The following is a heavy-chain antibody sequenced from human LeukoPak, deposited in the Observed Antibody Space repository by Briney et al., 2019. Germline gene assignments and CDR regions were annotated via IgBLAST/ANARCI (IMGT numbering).Heavy chain of an antibody. V-gene: IGHV1-18*01. CDR3: ARWGLYDSSGYYADC. CDR1: GYTFTSYG. D-gene: IGHD3-22*01. Sequence: VSVKVSCKASGYTFTSYGISWVRQAPGQGREWMGWISAYNGNTNYAQKLQGRVTMTTDTSTSTAYMELRSLRSDDTAVYYCARWGLYDSSGYYADCWGQGTLVTVSS. J-gene: IGHJ1*01. CDR2: ISAYNGNT.